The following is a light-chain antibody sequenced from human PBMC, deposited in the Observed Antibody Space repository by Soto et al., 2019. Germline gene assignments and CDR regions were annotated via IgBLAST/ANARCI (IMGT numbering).Light chain of an antibody. Sequence: VLTLSPCIRSWSPGDRASLSCRATQTVSGNCLAWYQQKPGQAPKLLIHGASTRATGIPDRFSGSGSGTDFTLTISRLEPEDFAVYYCQLYGSSPQTFGQGTKVDI. V-gene: IGKV3-20*01. J-gene: IGKJ1*01. CDR3: QLYGSSPQT. CDR2: GAS. CDR1: QTVSGNC.